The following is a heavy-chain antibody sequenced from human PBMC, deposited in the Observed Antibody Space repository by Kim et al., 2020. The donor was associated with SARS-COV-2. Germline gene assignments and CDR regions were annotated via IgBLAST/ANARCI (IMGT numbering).Heavy chain of an antibody. V-gene: IGHV1-18*01. CDR1: GYTFTSYG. J-gene: IGHJ4*02. D-gene: IGHD3-3*01. CDR2: ISAYNGNT. CDR3: ARSRITIFGVVTHFDY. Sequence: ASVKVSCKASGYTFTSYGISWVRQAPGQGLEWMGWISAYNGNTNYAQKLQGRVTMTTDTSTSTAYMELRSLRSDDTAVYYCARSRITIFGVVTHFDYWGQGTLVTVSS.